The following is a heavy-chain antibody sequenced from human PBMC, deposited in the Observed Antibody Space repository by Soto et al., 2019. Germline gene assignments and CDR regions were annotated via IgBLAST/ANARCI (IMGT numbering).Heavy chain of an antibody. J-gene: IGHJ4*02. CDR2: IWYDGSNK. CDR3: ARKLEL. Sequence: QVQLVESGGGVVQPGRSLRLSCAASGFTFSSYGMHWVRQAPGKGLEWVAAIWYDGSNKYYADSVKGRFTISRDNSKNTLYLQMNSLRAEDTAVYYCARKLELGGQGTLVTVSS. D-gene: IGHD1-26*01. V-gene: IGHV3-33*01. CDR1: GFTFSSYG.